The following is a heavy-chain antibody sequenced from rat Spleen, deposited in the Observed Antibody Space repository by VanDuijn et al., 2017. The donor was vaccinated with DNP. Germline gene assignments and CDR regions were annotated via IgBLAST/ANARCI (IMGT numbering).Heavy chain of an antibody. CDR2: ITSSGGDS. Sequence: EVQLVETGGGLVQPGRSLKLSCAASGFIFSDYYMAWVRQAPTKGLEWVASITSSGGDSYYPDSVKGRFTISRDNAKNTLYLQMNSLRSEDTATYYCARGSGTYYWYFDFWGPGTMVTVSS. D-gene: IGHD5-1*01. V-gene: IGHV5-25*01. J-gene: IGHJ1*01. CDR1: GFIFSDYY. CDR3: ARGSGTYYWYFDF.